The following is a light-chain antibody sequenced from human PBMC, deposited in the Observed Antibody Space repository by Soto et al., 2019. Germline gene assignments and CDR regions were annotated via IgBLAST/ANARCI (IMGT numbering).Light chain of an antibody. CDR3: AAWDDSLRAVV. J-gene: IGLJ2*01. CDR2: RNH. V-gene: IGLV1-44*01. CDR1: RSNIGTYT. Sequence: QSVLTQSPSASATPGQRVTISCSGGRSNIGTYTVNWYQQLPGTAPTLLIFRNHQRPSGVPDLFSGSKSGTSASLAISGPQSEDDADYYCAAWDDSLRAVVFGGGTKLNVL.